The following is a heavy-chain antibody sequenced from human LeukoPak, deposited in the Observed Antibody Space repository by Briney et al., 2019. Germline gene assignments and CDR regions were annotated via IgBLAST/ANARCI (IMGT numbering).Heavy chain of an antibody. CDR2: IYYSGST. V-gene: IGHV4-39*01. CDR3: ARHPPPYYDFWSGYYKGGYFDY. D-gene: IGHD3-3*01. J-gene: IGHJ4*02. Sequence: PSETLSLTCTVSGGSISSSSYYWGWIRQPPGKGLEWIGSIYYSGSTYYNPSLKSRVTISVDTSKNQFSLRLSSVTAADTAVYYCARHPPPYYDFWSGYYKGGYFDYWGQGTLVTVSS. CDR1: GGSISSSSYY.